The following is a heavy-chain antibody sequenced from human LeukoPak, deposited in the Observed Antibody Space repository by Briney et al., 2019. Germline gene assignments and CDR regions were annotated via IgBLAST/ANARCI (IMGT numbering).Heavy chain of an antibody. Sequence: GGSLRLSCAASGFTFLSYAGSWVSQAPGKGLEWVSTISGSGVSTYFADSVKGRFTISRDNSKNTLYLQMNSLRPEDTAVYYCAKDFYPLGHYVMHFETRGHRALVTVSS. CDR1: GFTFLSYA. CDR3: AKDFYPLGHYVMHFET. V-gene: IGHV3-23*01. CDR2: ISGSGVST. J-gene: IGHJ4*01. D-gene: IGHD4-17*01.